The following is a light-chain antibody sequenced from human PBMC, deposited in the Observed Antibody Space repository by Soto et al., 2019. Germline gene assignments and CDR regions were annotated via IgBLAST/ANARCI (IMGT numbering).Light chain of an antibody. V-gene: IGKV1-33*01. CDR3: QRYDNLPYT. CDR2: AAS. Sequence: DIQMTQSPSSLSASVGDRVTITCQASQDISNYLNWYQQKPGKAPNLLTYAASNLETGVPSRFSGSGSGTDFTFTISSLQPEDIATYYCQRYDNLPYTFGQGTRLEIK. CDR1: QDISNY. J-gene: IGKJ5*01.